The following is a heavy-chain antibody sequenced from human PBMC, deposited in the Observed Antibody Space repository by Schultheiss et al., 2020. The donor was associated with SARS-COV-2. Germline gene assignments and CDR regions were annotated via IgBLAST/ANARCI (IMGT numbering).Heavy chain of an antibody. V-gene: IGHV3-33*05. J-gene: IGHJ3*02. Sequence: GGSLRLSCAASGFTFSSYGMHWVRQAPGKGLEWVAVISYDGSNKYYADSVKGRFTISRDNSKNTLYLQMNSLRAEDTAVYYCARSGYCSGGSCYSAAFDIWGQGTMVTVSS. CDR3: ARSGYCSGGSCYSAAFDI. CDR2: ISYDGSNK. CDR1: GFTFSSYG. D-gene: IGHD2-15*01.